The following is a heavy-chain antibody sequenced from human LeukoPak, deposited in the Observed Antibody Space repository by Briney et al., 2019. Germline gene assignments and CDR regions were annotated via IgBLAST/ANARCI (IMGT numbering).Heavy chain of an antibody. CDR2: ISSSGSTI. Sequence: GGSLRLSCAASGFTFSDYYMSWIRQAPGKGLGWVSYISSSGSTIYYADSVKGRFTISRDNVKNSLYLQMNSLRAEDTAVYYCARPLGDFDAFDIWGQGTMVTVSS. D-gene: IGHD2-21*02. CDR3: ARPLGDFDAFDI. CDR1: GFTFSDYY. J-gene: IGHJ3*02. V-gene: IGHV3-11*01.